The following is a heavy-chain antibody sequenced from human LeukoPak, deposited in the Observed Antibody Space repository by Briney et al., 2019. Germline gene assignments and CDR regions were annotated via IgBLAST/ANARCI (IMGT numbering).Heavy chain of an antibody. J-gene: IGHJ3*02. Sequence: GGSLRLSCAASGFTFSSYGMNWVRQAPGKGLEWVSAISGSDGSIHYTDSVKGRFTISRDNSKKTLYLEMNSLRVEDTAVYYCARTGESHAFDIWGQGTMVTVSS. CDR2: ISGSDGSI. V-gene: IGHV3-23*01. D-gene: IGHD1-26*01. CDR1: GFTFSSYG. CDR3: ARTGESHAFDI.